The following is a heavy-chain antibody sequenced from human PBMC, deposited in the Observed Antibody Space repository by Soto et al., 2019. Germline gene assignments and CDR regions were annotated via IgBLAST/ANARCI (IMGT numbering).Heavy chain of an antibody. CDR3: ARGRTGGY. CDR1: GGSFSGYY. V-gene: IGHV4-34*01. Sequence: SETLSLTCAVYGGSFSGYYWSWIRQPPGKGLEWIGEINHSGSTNYNPSLKSRVTISVDTSKNQFSLKLSSVTAADTAVYYCARGRTGGYWGQGTLVTVSS. CDR2: INHSGST. J-gene: IGHJ4*02.